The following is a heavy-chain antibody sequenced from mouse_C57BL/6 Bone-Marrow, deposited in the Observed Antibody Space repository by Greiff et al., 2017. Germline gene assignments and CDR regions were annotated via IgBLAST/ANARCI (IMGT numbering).Heavy chain of an antibody. V-gene: IGHV1-77*01. CDR2: IGPGSGST. D-gene: IGHD2-5*01. CDR3: ASAFYSNYIDY. CDR1: GYTFTDYY. J-gene: IGHJ2*01. Sequence: QVQLQQSGAELVKPGASVKISCKASGYTFTDYYINWVKQRPGQGLEWIGKIGPGSGSTYYNEKFKGKATLTADKSSSTAYMQLSSLTSEDSAVYVWASAFYSNYIDYWGQGTTLTVSS.